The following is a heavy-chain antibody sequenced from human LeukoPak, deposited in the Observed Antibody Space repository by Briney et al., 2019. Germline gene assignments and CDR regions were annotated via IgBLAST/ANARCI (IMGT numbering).Heavy chain of an antibody. Sequence: TGGSLRLSCAASGFTLRSYALSWVRQAPGKGLEWVSAISGSGGSTYYADSVKGRFTISRDNSKNTLYLQMNSLRAEDTAVYFCAKTMYYYDSTGYYYFQHWGQGTLVTVSS. V-gene: IGHV3-23*01. D-gene: IGHD3-22*01. CDR3: AKTMYYYDSTGYYYFQH. J-gene: IGHJ1*01. CDR2: ISGSGGST. CDR1: GFTLRSYA.